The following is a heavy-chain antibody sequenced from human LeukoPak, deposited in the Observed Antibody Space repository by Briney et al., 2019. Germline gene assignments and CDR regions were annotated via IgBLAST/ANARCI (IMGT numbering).Heavy chain of an antibody. Sequence: GRSLRLSCAASGFTFSSYAMSWVRHAPGKGLEWVSAISGSVGSTYYADSEKARFTISRDNSKSTLYLQINSLRAEDTAVYYCAKFLSFYGSGSHNVAFDIWGQGTMVTVSS. J-gene: IGHJ3*02. D-gene: IGHD3-10*01. CDR3: AKFLSFYGSGSHNVAFDI. CDR1: GFTFSSYA. V-gene: IGHV3-23*01. CDR2: ISGSVGST.